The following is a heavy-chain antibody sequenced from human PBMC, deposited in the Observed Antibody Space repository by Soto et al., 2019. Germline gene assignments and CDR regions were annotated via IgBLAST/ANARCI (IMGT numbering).Heavy chain of an antibody. V-gene: IGHV1-3*01. CDR3: AMGYCSGGSCYSIGYFQH. Sequence: QVPLVQSGAEVKKPGASVKVTCKASGYTFTSYAMHWVRQAPGQRLEWMGWINAGNGNTKYSQKFQGRVTITRDTSASTAYMELSSLRSEDTAVYYCAMGYCSGGSCYSIGYFQHWGQGTLVTVSS. D-gene: IGHD2-15*01. CDR1: GYTFTSYA. CDR2: INAGNGNT. J-gene: IGHJ1*01.